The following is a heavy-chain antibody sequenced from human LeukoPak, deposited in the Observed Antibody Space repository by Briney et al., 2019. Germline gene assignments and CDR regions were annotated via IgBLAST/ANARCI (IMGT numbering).Heavy chain of an antibody. D-gene: IGHD3-22*01. CDR3: ARTSYYYDSSGYALFDS. V-gene: IGHV4-38-2*01. J-gene: IGHJ4*02. Sequence: SETLSLTCAVSGYSISSGYYWGWIRQPPGKGLEWIGCIYHSGSTYYKPSLKSRVTISVDTSKNQFSLKLSSVTAADTAVYYCARTSYYYDSSGYALFDSWGQGTLVTVSS. CDR1: GYSISSGYY. CDR2: IYHSGST.